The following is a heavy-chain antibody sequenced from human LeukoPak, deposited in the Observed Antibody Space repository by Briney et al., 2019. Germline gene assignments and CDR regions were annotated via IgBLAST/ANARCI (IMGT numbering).Heavy chain of an antibody. CDR1: GVSMSSSNDY. J-gene: IGHJ4*02. CDR3: ARSRYEYVWGSYRYNAPGGFDS. CDR2: ISYSGNT. V-gene: IGHV4-39*01. Sequence: SETLSLTCTVSGVSMSSSNDYWACVRQPPGKGLEWIGSISYSGNTDNNWSLKSRVTISEDSSKNQFSLKLSSLTAADTAVYYCARSRYEYVWGSYRYNAPGGFDSWGQGTLVTVSS. D-gene: IGHD3-16*01.